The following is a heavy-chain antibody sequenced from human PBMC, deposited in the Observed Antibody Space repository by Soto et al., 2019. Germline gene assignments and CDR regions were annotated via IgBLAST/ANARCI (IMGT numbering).Heavy chain of an antibody. J-gene: IGHJ4*02. Sequence: QVPLQQSGPGLVKPSGTLSLTCAVSIGSITSTNWWTWVRQPPGKELEWLGEIYHTGSTNYNPSLKNRVTISVDKSKNQFSLRLFSVTAADTAVYYCGAHAGATYGPLDYWGRGTLVTVSS. CDR2: IYHTGST. V-gene: IGHV4-4*02. CDR3: GAHAGATYGPLDY. CDR1: IGSITSTNW. D-gene: IGHD4-17*01.